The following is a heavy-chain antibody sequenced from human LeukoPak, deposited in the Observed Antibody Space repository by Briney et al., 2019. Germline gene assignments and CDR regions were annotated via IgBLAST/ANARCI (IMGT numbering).Heavy chain of an antibody. CDR1: GGSISSYY. CDR2: IDYSGST. D-gene: IGHD3-10*01. Sequence: PSETPSLTCTVSGGSISSYYWNWIRQPPGKGLEWIGYIDYSGSTNYDPSLKSRVTISVDTSKNQFSLKLSSVTAADTAVYYCARGPNYYGSGRTIDYWGQGTLVTVSS. V-gene: IGHV4-59*01. CDR3: ARGPNYYGSGRTIDY. J-gene: IGHJ4*02.